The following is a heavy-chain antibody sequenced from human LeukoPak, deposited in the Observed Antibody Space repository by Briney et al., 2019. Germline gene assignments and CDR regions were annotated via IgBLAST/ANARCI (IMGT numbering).Heavy chain of an antibody. CDR1: GFTFSNAW. J-gene: IGHJ3*02. V-gene: IGHV3-15*05. D-gene: IGHD3-22*01. Sequence: PGGSLRLSCAASGFTFSNAWMSWVRQAPGKGLEWVGRIKSKTDGGTTDYAAPVKGRFNISRDDSKNTLYLQMNSLRAEDTALYYCAKARRRYDSSERVAFDIWGQGTMVTVSS. CDR2: IKSKTDGGTT. CDR3: AKARRRYDSSERVAFDI.